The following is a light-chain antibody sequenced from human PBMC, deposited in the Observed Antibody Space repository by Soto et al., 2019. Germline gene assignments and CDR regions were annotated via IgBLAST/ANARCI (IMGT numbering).Light chain of an antibody. CDR1: QSVAGN. CDR2: GTS. Sequence: EIVMTQSPATLSVSPGERATLSCRASQSVAGNLAWYQQKPGQAPRLLFYGTSTRATGVPARFSGTGSGTDFTLTISSLQSEDFAAYYCHQSNKWPYTFGQGTKLEIK. J-gene: IGKJ2*01. V-gene: IGKV3-15*01. CDR3: HQSNKWPYT.